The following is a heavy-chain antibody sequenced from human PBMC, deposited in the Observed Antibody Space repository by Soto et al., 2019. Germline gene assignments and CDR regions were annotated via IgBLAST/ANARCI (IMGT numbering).Heavy chain of an antibody. CDR3: ARDREAGYNFYYGMDV. CDR1: GADINTCF. Sequence: PSETLSLTCSVSGADINTCFWTWIRQPAGKGLEWIGRIYTSASINYNPSLKGRVTLSVDTSTNQVSLRLASVTAADTAIYYCARDREAGYNFYYGMDVWGQGTTVTVSS. V-gene: IGHV4-4*07. D-gene: IGHD6-19*01. J-gene: IGHJ6*02. CDR2: IYTSASI.